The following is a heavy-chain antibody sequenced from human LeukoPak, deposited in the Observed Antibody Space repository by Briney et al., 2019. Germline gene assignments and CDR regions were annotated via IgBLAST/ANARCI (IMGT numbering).Heavy chain of an antibody. CDR3: ARVGGETYYDYVWGSHRGFDI. CDR1: GGSISSYY. Sequence: SETLSLTCTVSGGSISSYYWSWIRQPPGKGLEWIGYIYYSGSTNYNPSLKSRVTISVDTSKNQFSLKLSSVTAADTAVYYCARVGGETYYDYVWGSHRGFDIWGQGTMVTVSS. CDR2: IYYSGST. J-gene: IGHJ3*02. D-gene: IGHD3-16*01. V-gene: IGHV4-59*01.